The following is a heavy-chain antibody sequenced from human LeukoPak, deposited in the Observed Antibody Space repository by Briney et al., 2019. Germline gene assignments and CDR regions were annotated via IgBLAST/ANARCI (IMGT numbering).Heavy chain of an antibody. CDR2: IYYSGTS. CDR3: ARRHSSGWSFDL. CDR1: GGSISFYY. Sequence: KPSETLSLTCTVSGGSISFYYWSWIRQPPGKGLEWIGYIYYSGTSNYNPSLKSRVTISVDTSKNQFPLKLSSVTAADTAVYYCARRHSSGWSFDLWGRGTLVTVSS. V-gene: IGHV4-59*08. J-gene: IGHJ2*01. D-gene: IGHD6-19*01.